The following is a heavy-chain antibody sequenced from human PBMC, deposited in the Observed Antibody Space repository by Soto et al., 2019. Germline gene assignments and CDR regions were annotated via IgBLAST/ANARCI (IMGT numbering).Heavy chain of an antibody. CDR1: GYTFTSYY. CDR3: ASSSYDFWSGYYKGAFDY. D-gene: IGHD3-3*01. Sequence: ASVKVSCKASGYTFTSYYMHWVRQAPGQGLEWMGIINPSGGSTSYAQKFQGRVTMTRDTSTSTVYMELSSLRSEDTAVYYCASSSYDFWSGYYKGAFDYWGQGTLVTVS. CDR2: INPSGGST. J-gene: IGHJ4*02. V-gene: IGHV1-46*01.